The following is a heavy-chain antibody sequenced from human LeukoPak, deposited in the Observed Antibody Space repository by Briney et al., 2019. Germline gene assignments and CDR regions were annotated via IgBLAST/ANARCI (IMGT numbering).Heavy chain of an antibody. CDR3: ARVERGVAVAGILYYYYYYMDV. Sequence: SETLSLTCTVSDGSISSSSYYWGWIRQPPGKGLEWIGNIYYSGSTYYNPSLKSRVTISVDTSKNQFSLKLSSVTAADTAVYYCARVERGVAVAGILYYYYYYMDVWGKGTTVTVSS. D-gene: IGHD6-19*01. J-gene: IGHJ6*03. V-gene: IGHV4-39*07. CDR2: IYYSGST. CDR1: DGSISSSSYY.